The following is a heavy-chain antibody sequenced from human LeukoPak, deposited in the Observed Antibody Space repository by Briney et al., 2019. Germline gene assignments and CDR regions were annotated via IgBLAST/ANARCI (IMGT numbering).Heavy chain of an antibody. Sequence: GGSLRLSCVASGFAFRDYSMNWVRQAPGKGLESVSYISSSGVTIYYADSVKGRFTMSRDNAEDSLYLEMNSLRAEDTAVYFCAREFYSMLDLYGFDMWGQGTMVSVSS. CDR2: ISSSGVTI. J-gene: IGHJ3*02. V-gene: IGHV3-48*01. CDR3: AREFYSMLDLYGFDM. CDR1: GFAFRDYS. D-gene: IGHD4-11*01.